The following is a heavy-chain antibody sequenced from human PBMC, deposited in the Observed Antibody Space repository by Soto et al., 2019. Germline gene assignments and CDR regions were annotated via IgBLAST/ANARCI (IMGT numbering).Heavy chain of an antibody. V-gene: IGHV3-30*01. J-gene: IGHJ4*01. Sequence: QVHLVESVGGVVQSGRPLRLSCVGSGFTFSNNAMHWVRQAPGKGLEWVAFISYDSSEIFYADSVKGRFTITRDNPENTLFLHMNSPRADDTAVYYCAIARVADSSLDHWGKGILVTVSS. CDR3: AIARVADSSLDH. CDR1: GFTFSNNA. CDR2: ISYDSSEI. D-gene: IGHD3-3*01.